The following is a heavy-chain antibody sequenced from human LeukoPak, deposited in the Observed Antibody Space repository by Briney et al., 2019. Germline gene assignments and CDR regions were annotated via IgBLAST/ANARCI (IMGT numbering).Heavy chain of an antibody. CDR3: ATYKNWVAGDV. CDR1: EFTFSDYW. CDR2: IKEDGSEK. Sequence: GGSLRLSCAASEFTFSDYWMSWVRQAPGKGPEWVANIKEDGSEKQYVDSVKGRFTVSRDNAKNSLFLQMNSLRLEDTAVYYCATYKNWVAGDVWGQGTTVPVSS. V-gene: IGHV3-7*01. J-gene: IGHJ6*02. D-gene: IGHD7-27*01.